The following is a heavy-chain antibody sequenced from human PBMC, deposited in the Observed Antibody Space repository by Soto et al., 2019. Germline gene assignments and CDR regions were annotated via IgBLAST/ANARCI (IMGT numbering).Heavy chain of an antibody. J-gene: IGHJ5*02. CDR2: VIPIFGIP. CDR3: ARDEGWFDP. V-gene: IGHV1-69*13. CDR1: GGTISRYS. Sequence: SVKVSCKASGGTISRYSITWVRQAPGHGLEWIGRVIPIFGIPTYAQKFQGRVTITADESTSTAYMELSSLRSDDTAVYYCARDEGWFDPWGQGTLVTVSS.